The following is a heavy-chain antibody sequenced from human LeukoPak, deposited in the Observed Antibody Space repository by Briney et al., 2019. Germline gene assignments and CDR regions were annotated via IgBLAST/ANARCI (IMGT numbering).Heavy chain of an antibody. D-gene: IGHD2-21*01. CDR2: INPSGGST. J-gene: IGHJ4*02. CDR3: ARDLGVSALHIPDF. V-gene: IGHV1-46*01. Sequence: ASVKVSCKASGYTLSTYYMHWVRQARGQGLEWIGMINPSGGSTTYADKFQGRVTMTIDTSTSTFFAELSSLGSDDTAVYYCARDLGVSALHIPDFWGQGTLVTVSS. CDR1: GYTLSTYY.